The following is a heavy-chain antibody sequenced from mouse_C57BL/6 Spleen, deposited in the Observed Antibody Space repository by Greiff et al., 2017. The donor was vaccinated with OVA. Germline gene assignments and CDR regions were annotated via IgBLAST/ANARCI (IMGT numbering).Heavy chain of an antibody. CDR1: GYTFTEYT. CDR2: FYPGSGSI. Sequence: QVQLQQSGAELVKPGASVKLSCKASGYTFTEYTIHWVKQRSGQGLEWIGWFYPGSGSIKYNEKFKDKATLTADKSSSTVYMELSRLTSEDSAVYFCARHEDNQRRLRGYAMDYWGQGTSVTVSS. V-gene: IGHV1-62-2*01. J-gene: IGHJ4*01. CDR3: ARHEDNQRRLRGYAMDY. D-gene: IGHD3-2*02.